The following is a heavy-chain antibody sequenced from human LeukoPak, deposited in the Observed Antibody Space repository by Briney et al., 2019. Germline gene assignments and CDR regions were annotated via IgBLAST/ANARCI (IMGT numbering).Heavy chain of an antibody. Sequence: QPGRSLRLSCAASGSTFNSYGMHWVRQAPGRGLEWVAVISYDTSDKYYADSVRGRFTISRDNSKNTLYLQMNSLRTEDTAVYYCAGGGGRDTDYWGQGTLVTVSS. CDR3: AGGGGRDTDY. V-gene: IGHV3-30*03. CDR2: ISYDTSDK. D-gene: IGHD1-26*01. CDR1: GSTFNSYG. J-gene: IGHJ4*02.